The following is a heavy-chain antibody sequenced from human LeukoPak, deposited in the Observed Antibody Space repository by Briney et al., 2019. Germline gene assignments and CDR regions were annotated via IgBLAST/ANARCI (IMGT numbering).Heavy chain of an antibody. D-gene: IGHD5-18*01. Sequence: SETLSLTCTVSGGSITSSPYHWAWIRQPPGRGPEWIATVSHSGATQYNPSLKSRVTISIDTSKNQFSLKLSSVTAADTAVYYCARSEYNYGADAFDIWGQGTMVTVSS. CDR2: VSHSGAT. CDR1: GGSITSSPYH. CDR3: ARSEYNYGADAFDI. J-gene: IGHJ3*02. V-gene: IGHV4-39*07.